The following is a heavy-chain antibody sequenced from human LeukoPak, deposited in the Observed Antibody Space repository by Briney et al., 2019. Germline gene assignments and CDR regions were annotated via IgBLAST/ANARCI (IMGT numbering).Heavy chain of an antibody. CDR2: IYTTGST. D-gene: IGHD3-10*01. V-gene: IGHV4-61*02. CDR1: TGSISSGSYY. CDR3: ARIYGSGID. J-gene: IGHJ4*02. Sequence: SQTLSLTCTVYTGSISSGSYYWNWIRQPAGKGLEWIGRIYTTGSTNYNPYLKSRVTISVDTSKNQFSLKLSSVTAADTAVYYCARIYGSGIDWGQGTLVTVSS.